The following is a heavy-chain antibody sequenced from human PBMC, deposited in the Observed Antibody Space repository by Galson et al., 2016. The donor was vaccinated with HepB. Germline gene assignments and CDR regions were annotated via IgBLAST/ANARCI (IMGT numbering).Heavy chain of an antibody. D-gene: IGHD1-26*01. Sequence: SVKVSCKASGGSFSTSGFSWVRQAPGQGLEWLGGIIPIFGVTNYHQRFQGRLTITADKPTRTTYMDLTSLTTDDTAVYYCAREGEGGLSVAMDVWGQGTTVIVSS. V-gene: IGHV1-69*10. CDR2: IIPIFGVT. J-gene: IGHJ6*02. CDR3: AREGEGGLSVAMDV. CDR1: GGSFSTSG.